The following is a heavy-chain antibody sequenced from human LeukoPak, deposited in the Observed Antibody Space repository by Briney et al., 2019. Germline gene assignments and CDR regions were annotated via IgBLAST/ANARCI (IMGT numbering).Heavy chain of an antibody. V-gene: IGHV1-8*01. CDR2: MNPNSGNT. D-gene: IGHD3-10*01. Sequence: ASVKVSCKASGYTFTSYDINWVRQATGQGLEWMRWMNPNSGNTGYAQKFQGRVTMTRNTSISTAYMELSSLRSEDTAVYYCARGRSAIWFGELLAGDYWGQGTLVTVSS. CDR3: ARGRSAIWFGELLAGDY. J-gene: IGHJ4*02. CDR1: GYTFTSYD.